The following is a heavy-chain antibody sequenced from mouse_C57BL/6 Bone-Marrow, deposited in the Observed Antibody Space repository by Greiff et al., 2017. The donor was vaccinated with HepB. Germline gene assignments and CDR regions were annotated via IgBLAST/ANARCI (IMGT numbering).Heavy chain of an antibody. CDR3: ARDASYSNYGFAY. V-gene: IGHV7-1*01. Sequence: EVQLVESGGGLVQSGRSLRLSCATSGFTFSDFYMEWVRQAPGKGLEWIAASRNKANDYTTEYSASVKGRFIVSRDTSQSILYLQMNALRAEDTAIYYCARDASYSNYGFAYWGQGTLVTVSA. CDR1: GFTFSDFY. J-gene: IGHJ3*01. D-gene: IGHD2-5*01. CDR2: SRNKANDYTT.